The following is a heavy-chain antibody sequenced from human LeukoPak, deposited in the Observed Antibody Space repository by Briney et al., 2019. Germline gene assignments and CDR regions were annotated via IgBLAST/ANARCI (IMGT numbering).Heavy chain of an antibody. CDR2: MNPKSGNT. J-gene: IGHJ5*02. CDR1: GYPFSNYD. V-gene: IGHV1-8*01. CDR3: TKASMAFGTKYFDP. Sequence: ASVKVSCKASGYPFSNYDINWVRQAPGQGLEWMGRMNPKSGNTGYGQKFKGRVTMTRVTSITTAYMELRSLRSDDTAVYYCTKASMAFGTKYFDPWGQGTLVTVSS. D-gene: IGHD3-10*01.